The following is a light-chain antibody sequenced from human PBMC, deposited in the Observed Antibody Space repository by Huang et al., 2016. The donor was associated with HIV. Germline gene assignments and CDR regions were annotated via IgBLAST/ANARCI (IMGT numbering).Light chain of an antibody. CDR2: AAS. CDR1: QNIKRY. J-gene: IGKJ2*01. V-gene: IGKV1-39*01. CDR3: QQSARTPRT. Sequence: DIQITQSPSSLSASVGDTVIITCRASQNIKRYLNWYQQEPGKAPKLLISAASNLQSGVPSTFSGSGSGTDVTLTINSLQPEDSATYYCQQSARTPRTFGQGTKLEI.